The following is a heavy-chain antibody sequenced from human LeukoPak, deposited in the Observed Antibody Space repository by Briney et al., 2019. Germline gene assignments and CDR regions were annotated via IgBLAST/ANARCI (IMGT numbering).Heavy chain of an antibody. D-gene: IGHD5-18*01. V-gene: IGHV3-23*01. J-gene: IGHJ6*02. CDR3: ARVGYSYGSYYYYYGMEV. CDR1: GFTFSSYA. CDR2: ISGSGGST. Sequence: GGSLRLSCAASGFTFSSYATSWVRQAPGKGLEWVSAISGSGGSTYYADSVKGRFTISRDNSKNTLYLQMNSLRAEDTAVYYCARVGYSYGSYYYYYGMEVWGQGTKVNVS.